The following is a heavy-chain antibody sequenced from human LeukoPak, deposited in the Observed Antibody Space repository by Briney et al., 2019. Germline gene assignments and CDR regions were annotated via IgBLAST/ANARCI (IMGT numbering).Heavy chain of an antibody. V-gene: IGHV3-48*03. J-gene: IGHJ4*02. CDR1: GFTFSSYE. D-gene: IGHD4-11*01. Sequence: PGGSLRLSCAASGFTFSSYEMNWVRQAPGKGLEWVSYVSSSGSTIYYADSVKGRFTISRDNAKSSLYLQMNSLRAEDTAVYYCARETTAGGYFDYWGQGTLVTVSS. CDR2: VSSSGSTI. CDR3: ARETTAGGYFDY.